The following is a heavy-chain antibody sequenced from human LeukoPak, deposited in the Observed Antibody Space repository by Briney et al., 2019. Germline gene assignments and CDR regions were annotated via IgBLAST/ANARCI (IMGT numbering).Heavy chain of an antibody. J-gene: IGHJ6*02. CDR2: LHLEDGET. V-gene: IGHV1-24*01. D-gene: IGHD1-26*01. Sequence: GASVKVSCKVSGSTLTELSIHWVRQAPGKGLEWMGSLHLEDGETFYEQNFQDRVSMTEDTSTDTAYMELRSLRSDDTAVYYCAKDREGQNYYYGMDVWGQGTTVTVS. CDR3: AKDREGQNYYYGMDV. CDR1: GSTLTELS.